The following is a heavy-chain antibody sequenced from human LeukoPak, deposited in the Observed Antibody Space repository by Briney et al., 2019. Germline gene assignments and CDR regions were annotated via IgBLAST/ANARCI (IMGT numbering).Heavy chain of an antibody. Sequence: GGSLRLSCAASGFTFSSYGMHWVRQAPGKGLEWVAVISYDGSNKYYADSVKGRFTISRDNSKNTLYLQMNSLRAEDTAVYYCAKWTGFAFDNWGQGTMVTVSS. CDR2: ISYDGSNK. J-gene: IGHJ3*02. V-gene: IGHV3-30*18. CDR3: AKWTGFAFDN. CDR1: GFTFSSYG. D-gene: IGHD3-10*01.